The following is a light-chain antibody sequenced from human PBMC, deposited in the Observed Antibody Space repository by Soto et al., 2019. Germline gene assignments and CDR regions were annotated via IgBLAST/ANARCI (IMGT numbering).Light chain of an antibody. V-gene: IGKV3-20*01. J-gene: IGKJ5*01. CDR1: QRIVSRY. CDR2: GAS. Sequence: EVVLTQSPGTLSLSPGERATLSCRASQRIVSRYLAWYQQTPGQAPRLLIYGASTRATGIPDRFSGSGSGTDFTLIISRLEPEDFALYYCQQYDSSPATFGRGTRLEIK. CDR3: QQYDSSPAT.